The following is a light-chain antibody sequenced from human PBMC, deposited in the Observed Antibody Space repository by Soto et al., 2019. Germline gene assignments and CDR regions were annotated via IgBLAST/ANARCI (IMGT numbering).Light chain of an antibody. CDR3: SSYTTSSTWV. J-gene: IGLJ3*02. CDR2: DVS. Sequence: QSALTQPVSVSGSPGQSITISCTGTSSDVGAYNYVSWYQQYPGKAPKLMIYDVSNRPSGVSNRFSGSKSDNTASLTISGLLAEDEADYYCSSYTTSSTWVFGGGTKLTVL. V-gene: IGLV2-14*01. CDR1: SSDVGAYNY.